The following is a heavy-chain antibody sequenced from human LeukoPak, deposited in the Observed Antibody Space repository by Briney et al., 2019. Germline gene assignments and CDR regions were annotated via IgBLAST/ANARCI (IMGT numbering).Heavy chain of an antibody. D-gene: IGHD2-15*01. CDR3: AKNGDRGAYCSGGSCYPYYYYYIDV. V-gene: IGHV3-30*02. J-gene: IGHJ6*03. Sequence: GGSLRLSCVASGFTFSTSGMHWVRQSPGKGLDWVAFIRNDGNKKNYAESVKGRFTISRDNSKNTLYLQMNSLRAEDTAIYYCAKNGDRGAYCSGGSCYPYYYYYIDVWGKGTTVTISS. CDR2: IRNDGNKK. CDR1: GFTFSTSG.